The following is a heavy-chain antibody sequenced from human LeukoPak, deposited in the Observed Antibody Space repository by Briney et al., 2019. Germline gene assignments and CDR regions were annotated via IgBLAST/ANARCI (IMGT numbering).Heavy chain of an antibody. CDR3: AKGSPPGD. V-gene: IGHV3-21*05. CDR2: ISTSSGFT. J-gene: IGHJ4*02. D-gene: IGHD3-16*01. CDR1: GFPFSAYS. Sequence: GGSLRLSCAASGFPFSAYSMNWVRRAPGKGLEWVSYISTSSGFTNYADSVRGRFTISRDNAKNSLYLQMNTLRAEDTAVYYCAKGSPPGDWGQGTLVTVSS.